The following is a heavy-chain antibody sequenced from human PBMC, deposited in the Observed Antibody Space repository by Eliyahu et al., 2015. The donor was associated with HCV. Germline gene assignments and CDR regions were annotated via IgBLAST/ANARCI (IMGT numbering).Heavy chain of an antibody. D-gene: IGHD6-19*01. J-gene: IGHJ4*02. CDR3: VKDFAVASFTTFFDS. Sequence: QAQLVESGGGLVQPGRSLRLSCAASGLTLGXFGMHWVRQAPGKGLEWVAXISNXGSVRYYADSVRGRFAISRDNSKNTLFLQMNSLRPDDTALYYCVKDFAVASFTTFFDSWGQGTLVTVSS. V-gene: IGHV3-30*18. CDR2: ISNXGSVR. CDR1: GLTLGXFG.